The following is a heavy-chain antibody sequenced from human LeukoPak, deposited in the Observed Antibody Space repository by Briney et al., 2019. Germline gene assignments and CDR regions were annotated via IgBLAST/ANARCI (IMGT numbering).Heavy chain of an antibody. V-gene: IGHV1-18*01. CDR3: ARGRKESYYGSGSYYKVYYGMDV. Sequence: GASVKVSCKASGYTFTSYVISWVRQAPGQGLEWMGWISAYNGNKNYAQKLQGRVTMTTDTSTSTAYMELRSLRSDDTAVYYCARGRKESYYGSGSYYKVYYGMDVWGQGTTVTVSS. CDR2: ISAYNGNK. D-gene: IGHD3-10*01. CDR1: GYTFTSYV. J-gene: IGHJ6*02.